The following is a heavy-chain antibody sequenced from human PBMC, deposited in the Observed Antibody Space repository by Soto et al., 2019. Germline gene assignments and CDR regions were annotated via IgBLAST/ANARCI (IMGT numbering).Heavy chain of an antibody. CDR3: ARDLPQYSSGWSDAFDI. V-gene: IGHV3-74*01. J-gene: IGHJ3*02. CDR1: GFTFSSYW. D-gene: IGHD6-19*01. Sequence: GGSLRLSCAASGFTFSSYWMHWVRQAPGKGLVWVSRINSDGSSTSYADSVKGRFTISRDNAKNTLYLQMNSLRAEDTAVYYCARDLPQYSSGWSDAFDIWGQRTTVTVSS. CDR2: INSDGSST.